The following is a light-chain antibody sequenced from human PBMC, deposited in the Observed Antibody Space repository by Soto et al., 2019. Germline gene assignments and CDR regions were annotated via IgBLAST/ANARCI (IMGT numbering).Light chain of an antibody. CDR2: GAS. V-gene: IGKV3-15*01. J-gene: IGKJ1*01. CDR1: QRVDDSH. Sequence: EIVLTQSQGTLSLSPGERATLSCRASQRVDDSHLAWYQLRPGQAPRLLLYGASTRATGIPVRFSGSGFGTEFTLTISSLQSEDFAVYYCQQYKNWPIFGQGTKVDIK. CDR3: QQYKNWPI.